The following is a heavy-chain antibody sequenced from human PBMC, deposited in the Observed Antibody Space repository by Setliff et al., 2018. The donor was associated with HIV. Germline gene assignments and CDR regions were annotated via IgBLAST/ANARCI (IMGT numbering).Heavy chain of an antibody. J-gene: IGHJ4*02. Sequence: LSLTCTVSGGSISTDYWTWVRQSAGKGLEWIGRIQTSEGTKYSPSLNSRVTVSIDTPKNQFSLDLASVTAADTAVYYCARGGYGSGNAYYFADWGQGTLVTVSS. CDR1: GGSISTDY. CDR3: ARGGYGSGNAYYFAD. CDR2: IQTSEGT. D-gene: IGHD3-10*01. V-gene: IGHV4-4*07.